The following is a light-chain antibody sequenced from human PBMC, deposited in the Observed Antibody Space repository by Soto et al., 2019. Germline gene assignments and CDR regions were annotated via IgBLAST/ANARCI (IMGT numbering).Light chain of an antibody. V-gene: IGLV2-23*02. CDR3: CSYAGSSTYVV. Sequence: QSALTQPASVSGSPGQSITISCTGTSSDVGSYNLVSWYQQHPGKAPKLMIFGVNKRPSGVSNRFSGSKSGNTASLTVSGLQAEDEADYYCCSYAGSSTYVVFGGGTKLTVL. J-gene: IGLJ2*01. CDR1: SSDVGSYNL. CDR2: GVN.